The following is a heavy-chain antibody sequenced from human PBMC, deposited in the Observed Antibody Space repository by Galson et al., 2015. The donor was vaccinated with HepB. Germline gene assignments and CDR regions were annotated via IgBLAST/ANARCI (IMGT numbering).Heavy chain of an antibody. D-gene: IGHD2-15*01. Sequence: SVKVSCKASGYTFTTYYICWVRQAPGQGLEWMGWDSGYNGDTNLAQKFQGRVTMTTDKSTTTAYMEVKSLRSDDAGVYYCARVKDSLDVWGQGTTVTVSS. V-gene: IGHV1-18*01. CDR3: ARVKDSLDV. CDR2: DSGYNGDT. J-gene: IGHJ6*02. CDR1: GYTFTTYY.